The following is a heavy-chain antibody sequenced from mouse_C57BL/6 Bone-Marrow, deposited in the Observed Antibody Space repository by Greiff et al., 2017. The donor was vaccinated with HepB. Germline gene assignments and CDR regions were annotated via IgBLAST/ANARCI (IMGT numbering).Heavy chain of an antibody. D-gene: IGHD6-1*01. CDR3: ARHPLTHYYAMDY. CDR1: GFTFSDYY. J-gene: IGHJ4*01. Sequence: EVQGVESGGGLVQPGGSLKLSCAASGFTFSDYYMYWVRQTPEKRLEWVAYISNGGGSTYYPDTVKGRFTISRDNAKNTLYLQMSRLKSEDTAMYYCARHPLTHYYAMDYWGQGTSVTVSS. V-gene: IGHV5-12*01. CDR2: ISNGGGST.